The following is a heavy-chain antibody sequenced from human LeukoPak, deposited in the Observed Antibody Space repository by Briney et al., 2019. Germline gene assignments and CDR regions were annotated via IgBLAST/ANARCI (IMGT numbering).Heavy chain of an antibody. CDR1: GYTLTSHG. CDR3: ARGTGTTYDWFDP. Sequence: ASVKVSCKASGYTLTSHGISWVRQAPGQGLEWMGSISADNGNTNYAQKLQGRVTMTTDTSTSTAYMDLRSLRSGDTAVYYCARGTGTTYDWFDPWGQGTLVTVSS. D-gene: IGHD1-7*01. CDR2: ISADNGNT. V-gene: IGHV1-18*01. J-gene: IGHJ5*02.